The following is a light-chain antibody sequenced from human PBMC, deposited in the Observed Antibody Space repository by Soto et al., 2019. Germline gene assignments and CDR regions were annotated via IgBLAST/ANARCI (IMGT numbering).Light chain of an antibody. CDR1: QDISNY. CDR2: DAS. J-gene: IGKJ2*01. Sequence: DIQMTQSPSSLSASVGDRVTITCQASQDISNYLNWYQQKPGKAPKLLIYDASNLETGVPSRFSGSGSGTDFTFTINSLQPEDIATYYCEQYDTLPKTFGQGTKLEL. CDR3: EQYDTLPKT. V-gene: IGKV1-33*01.